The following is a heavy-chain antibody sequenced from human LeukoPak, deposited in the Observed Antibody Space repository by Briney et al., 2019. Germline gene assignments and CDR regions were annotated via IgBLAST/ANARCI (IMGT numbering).Heavy chain of an antibody. CDR3: ARDNGYCSSTSCHGYFDY. Sequence: GGSLRLSCAASGFTFSSYSMNWVRRAPGKGLEWVSSISSSSSYIYYADSVKGRFTISRDNAKNSLYLQMNSLRAEDTAVYYCARDNGYCSSTSCHGYFDYWGQGTLVTVSS. CDR2: ISSSSSYI. D-gene: IGHD2-2*03. CDR1: GFTFSSYS. J-gene: IGHJ4*02. V-gene: IGHV3-21*01.